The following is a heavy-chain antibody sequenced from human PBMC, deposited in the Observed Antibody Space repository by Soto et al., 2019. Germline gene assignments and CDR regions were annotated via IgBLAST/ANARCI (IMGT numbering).Heavy chain of an antibody. Sequence: VASVKVSCKASGGTFSTFGVSWVRQAPGQGLEWMGGFIPMFDTAHYPPKFQGRLTITADKSTGTVYMELASLTSQDTAVYYCARMNGGNFGGWFDYWGQGTPVTVSS. CDR3: ARMNGGNFGGWFDY. D-gene: IGHD3-16*01. CDR1: GGTFSTFG. CDR2: FIPMFDTA. V-gene: IGHV1-69*06. J-gene: IGHJ4*02.